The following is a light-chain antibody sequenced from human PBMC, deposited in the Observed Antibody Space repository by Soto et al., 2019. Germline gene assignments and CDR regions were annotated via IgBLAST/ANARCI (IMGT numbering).Light chain of an antibody. J-gene: IGKJ1*01. CDR1: QSVLYSSNNKNY. CDR2: WAS. V-gene: IGKV4-1*01. CDR3: QQHYSTPQT. Sequence: DIVMTQSPDSLAVSLGERATINCKSSQSVLYSSNNKNYLAWYQQKPGQPPKLLIYWASTRQSVVPDRFSGSGSGTDFTLTISSLQAEDVAAYYCQQHYSTPQTFGQGTKVEIK.